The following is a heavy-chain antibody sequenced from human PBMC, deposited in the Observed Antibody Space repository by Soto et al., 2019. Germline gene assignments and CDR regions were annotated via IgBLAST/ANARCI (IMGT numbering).Heavy chain of an antibody. CDR3: AAYGDYGSRAFDI. CDR2: ISGSGGST. J-gene: IGHJ3*02. D-gene: IGHD4-17*01. Sequence: EVQLLESGGGLVQPGGSLRLSCAASGFTFSSYAMSWVRQAPGKGLEWVSAISGSGGSTYYADSVKGRFTISRDNSKNTLYLQMHSLRAEDTAVYYCAAYGDYGSRAFDIWGQGTMVTVSS. CDR1: GFTFSSYA. V-gene: IGHV3-23*01.